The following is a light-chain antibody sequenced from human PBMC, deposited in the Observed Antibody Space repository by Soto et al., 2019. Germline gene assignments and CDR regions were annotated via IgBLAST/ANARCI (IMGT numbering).Light chain of an antibody. V-gene: IGKV3-11*01. CDR1: QRVSSY. CDR3: QQRSNWPPIFT. CDR2: DAS. J-gene: IGKJ3*01. Sequence: EIVLTQSPATLSLSPGERATLSCRARQRVSSYLAWYQQKPGQAPRLLIYDASNRATGIPARFSGSGSGTDFTLTISSLEPEDFAVYYCQQRSNWPPIFTFGPGTKVDIK.